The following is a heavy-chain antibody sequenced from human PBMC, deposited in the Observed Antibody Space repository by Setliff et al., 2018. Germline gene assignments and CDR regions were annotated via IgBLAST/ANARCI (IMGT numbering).Heavy chain of an antibody. CDR3: ARDFLIRGYSYGTDY. Sequence: GSLRLSCAASGFTFSSYAITWVRQAPGKGLEWVSMISGSAQTTYYADSVKGRFTISRDNSKNTVYLEMNSLRAEDTAVYYCARDFLIRGYSYGTDYWGQGTLVTVSS. J-gene: IGHJ4*02. D-gene: IGHD5-18*01. CDR1: GFTFSSYA. V-gene: IGHV3-23*01. CDR2: ISGSAQTT.